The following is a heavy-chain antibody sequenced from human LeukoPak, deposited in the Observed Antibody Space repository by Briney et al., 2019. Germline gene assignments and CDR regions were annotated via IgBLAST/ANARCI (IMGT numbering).Heavy chain of an antibody. Sequence: ASVKVSCKASGGTFSSYAISWVRQAPGQGLEWMGRIIPILGIANYAQKFQGRVTITADKSTSTAYMELSSLRSEDTAVYYCARDPMTTVTNWFDPWGQGTLVTVSS. CDR1: GGTFSSYA. D-gene: IGHD4-17*01. J-gene: IGHJ5*02. CDR3: ARDPMTTVTNWFDP. V-gene: IGHV1-69*04. CDR2: IIPILGIA.